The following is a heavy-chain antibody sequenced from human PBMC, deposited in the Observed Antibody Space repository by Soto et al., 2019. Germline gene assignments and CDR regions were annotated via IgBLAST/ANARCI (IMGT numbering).Heavy chain of an antibody. CDR2: ISAYNGNT. D-gene: IGHD6-19*01. J-gene: IGHJ5*02. V-gene: IGHV1-18*01. CDR3: ARGLGYRSDNWFDP. CDR1: GYTFTSYD. Sequence: ASVKVFFKASGYTFTSYDMHWVRQAPGQRLEWMGWISAYNGNTNYAQKLQGRVTMTTDTSTSTAYMELRSLRSDDTAVYYCARGLGYRSDNWFDPWGQGTLVTVSS.